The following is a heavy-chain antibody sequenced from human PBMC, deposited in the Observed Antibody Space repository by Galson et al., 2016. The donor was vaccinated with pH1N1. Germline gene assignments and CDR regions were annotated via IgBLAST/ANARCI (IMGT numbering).Heavy chain of an antibody. V-gene: IGHV3-9*01. CDR2: ISWNSGSI. CDR1: GFTFDDYA. Sequence: SLRLSCAASGFTFDDYAMHWVRQAPGKGLEWVSGISWNSGSIGYADSVKGRFTISRDNAKNSLYLQMNSLRAEDTALYYCAKDIGYSSGWYDYWGQGTLVTVSS. CDR3: AKDIGYSSGWYDY. D-gene: IGHD6-19*01. J-gene: IGHJ4*02.